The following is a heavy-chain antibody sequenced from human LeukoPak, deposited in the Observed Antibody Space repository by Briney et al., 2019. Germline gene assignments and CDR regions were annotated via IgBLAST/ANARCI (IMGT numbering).Heavy chain of an antibody. Sequence: SETLSLTCAVYGGSFSGYYWSWIRQPPGKGLEWIGEINHSGSTNYNPSLESRVTISVDTSKNQFSLKLSSVTAADTAVYYCARDRGDGYDYFWDYWGQGTLVTVSS. CDR3: ARDRGDGYDYFWDY. D-gene: IGHD5-12*01. CDR2: INHSGST. V-gene: IGHV4-34*01. CDR1: GGSFSGYY. J-gene: IGHJ4*02.